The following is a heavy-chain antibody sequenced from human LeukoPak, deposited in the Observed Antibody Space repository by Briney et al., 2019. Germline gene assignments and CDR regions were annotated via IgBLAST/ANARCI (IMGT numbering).Heavy chain of an antibody. CDR2: ISSSSSYI. Sequence: GGSLRLSCAASGFTFSSYSMNWVRQAPGKGLEWVSSISSSSSYIYYADSVKGRFTISRDNAKNSLYLQMNSLRAEDTAVYYCASTQGRYSYGFRRGYWGQGTLVTVSS. V-gene: IGHV3-21*01. J-gene: IGHJ4*02. D-gene: IGHD5-18*01. CDR1: GFTFSSYS. CDR3: ASTQGRYSYGFRRGY.